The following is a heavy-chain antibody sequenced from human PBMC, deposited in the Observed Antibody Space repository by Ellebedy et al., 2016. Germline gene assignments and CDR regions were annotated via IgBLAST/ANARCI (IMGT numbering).Heavy chain of an antibody. CDR3: ARGWLRGGMDV. D-gene: IGHD6-19*01. J-gene: IGHJ6*02. V-gene: IGHV6-1*01. CDR1: GDSVSINSGG. CDR2: TYYTSKWNY. Sequence: SETLSLTCAIAGDSVSINSGGWNWIRQPPSRGLEWLGRTYYTSKWNYDYSVSVKGRITLNPDTSKNQFSLQVNSVTPEDTAVYFCARGWLRGGMDVWGQGTSVTVSS.